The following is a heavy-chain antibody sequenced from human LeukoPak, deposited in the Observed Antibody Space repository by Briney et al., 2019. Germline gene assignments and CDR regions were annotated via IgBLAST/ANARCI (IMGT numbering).Heavy chain of an antibody. Sequence: GRSLRLACAASGFTFTTFAMHWLRQAPGEAREWVAVLSYDGCNKYCADSLKGRFTISRDNSKNTLYLQMNSLRAEDTAVYFCARGGYGSGTYPPYFYGMDVWGQGTTVTVSS. V-gene: IGHV3-30*04. CDR3: ARGGYGSGTYPPYFYGMDV. CDR2: LSYDGCNK. D-gene: IGHD3-10*01. J-gene: IGHJ6*02. CDR1: GFTFTTFA.